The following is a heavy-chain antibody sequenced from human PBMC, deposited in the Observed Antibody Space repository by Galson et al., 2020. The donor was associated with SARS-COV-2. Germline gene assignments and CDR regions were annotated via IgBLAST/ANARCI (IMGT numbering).Heavy chain of an antibody. J-gene: IGHJ1*01. CDR1: GFTFSSYG. Sequence: GESLKISCAASGFTFSSYGMHWVRQAPGKGLEWVAVISFDISNTYYADSVKGRFTISRDNSKNTLYLQMNSLRAEDPAVYYCAKGGVTTWVFQHWGQGTLVTVSS. D-gene: IGHD4-17*01. CDR2: ISFDISNT. CDR3: AKGGVTTWVFQH. V-gene: IGHV3-30*18.